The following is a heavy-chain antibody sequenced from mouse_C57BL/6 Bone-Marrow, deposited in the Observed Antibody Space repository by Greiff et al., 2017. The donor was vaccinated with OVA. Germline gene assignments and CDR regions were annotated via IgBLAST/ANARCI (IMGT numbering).Heavy chain of an antibody. J-gene: IGHJ1*03. Sequence: EVNVVESGGGLVQSGRSLRLSCATSGFTFSAFYMEWVRQAPGKGLEWIAASRNKANDYTTEYSASVKGRFIVSRDTSQSILYLQMNALRAEDTAIYYCARDDYYWYFDVWGTGTTVTVSS. CDR3: ARDDYYWYFDV. CDR2: SRNKANDYTT. CDR1: GFTFSAFY. V-gene: IGHV7-1*01.